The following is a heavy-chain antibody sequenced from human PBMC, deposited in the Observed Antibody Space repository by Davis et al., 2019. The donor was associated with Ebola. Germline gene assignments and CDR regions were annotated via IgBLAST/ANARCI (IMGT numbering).Heavy chain of an antibody. D-gene: IGHD3-10*01. CDR1: GCSISSYY. CDR3: ARDRAGSFYFDY. Sequence: PSEPLSLPCPVPGCSISSYYWSWIRQPPGKGLEWIGYIYYIGSTNYNPSLKSRVTISVDTFKNQFSLKLSAVTAADTAVYYCARDRAGSFYFDYWGQGTLVTVSS. V-gene: IGHV4-59*01. J-gene: IGHJ4*01. CDR2: IYYIGST.